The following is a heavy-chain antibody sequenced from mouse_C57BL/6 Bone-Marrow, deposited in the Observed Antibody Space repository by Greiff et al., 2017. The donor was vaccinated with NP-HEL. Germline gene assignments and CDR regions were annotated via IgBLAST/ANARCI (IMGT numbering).Heavy chain of an antibody. CDR2: INPSTGGT. D-gene: IGHD1-1*01. V-gene: IGHV1-42*01. Sequence: VHVKQSGPELVKPGASVKISCKASGYSFTGYYMNWVKQSPEKSLEWIGEINPSTGGTTYNQKFKAKATLTVDKSSSTAYMQLKSLTSEDSAVYYCARYPYYYGSRAMDYWGQGTSVTVSS. CDR3: ARYPYYYGSRAMDY. J-gene: IGHJ4*01. CDR1: GYSFTGYY.